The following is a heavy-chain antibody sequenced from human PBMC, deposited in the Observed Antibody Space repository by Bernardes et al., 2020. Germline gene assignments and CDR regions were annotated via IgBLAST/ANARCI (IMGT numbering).Heavy chain of an antibody. CDR3: ARGHDFWSGYFY. V-gene: IGHV3-23*01. CDR1: CITLSTDV. J-gene: IGHJ4*02. Sequence: GGFPRPSRAAPCITLSTDVIWLGRPAPGEGAGLVCHICGSGGATYHADSVEGRFTIPRDNAKKTLYLQMNSLRAEDTAVYYCARGHDFWSGYFYWGQGTLVTVSS. D-gene: IGHD3-3*01. CDR2: ICGSGGAT.